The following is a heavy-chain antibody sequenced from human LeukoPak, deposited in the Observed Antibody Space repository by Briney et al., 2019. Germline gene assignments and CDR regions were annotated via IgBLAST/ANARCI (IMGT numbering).Heavy chain of an antibody. Sequence: GGSLRLSCAASGFTFSSYGMHWVRQAPGKGLEWVAFIRYDGSKKYYADSVKGRFTISRDNSKNTLYVQMNSLREEDTAVYNCAKGGYTYVSSGHNYFDYWGQGTLVTVSS. CDR2: IRYDGSKK. J-gene: IGHJ4*02. D-gene: IGHD3-22*01. CDR1: GFTFSSYG. V-gene: IGHV3-30*02. CDR3: AKGGYTYVSSGHNYFDY.